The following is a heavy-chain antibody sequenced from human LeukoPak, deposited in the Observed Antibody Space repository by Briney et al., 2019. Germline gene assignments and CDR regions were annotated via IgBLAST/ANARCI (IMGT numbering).Heavy chain of an antibody. J-gene: IGHJ4*02. V-gene: IGHV4-34*01. CDR1: GGSFSYYY. CDR3: ASYTHPPMGIVVVPIDY. D-gene: IGHD3-22*01. Sequence: KTSETLSLTCAIYGGSFSYYYWSWIRQPPEKGLEWIGEINHSGSTNYNPSLKSRVTISVDTSKNQFSLKLTSVTAADTAVYYCASYTHPPMGIVVVPIDYWGQGTLVTVSS. CDR2: INHSGST.